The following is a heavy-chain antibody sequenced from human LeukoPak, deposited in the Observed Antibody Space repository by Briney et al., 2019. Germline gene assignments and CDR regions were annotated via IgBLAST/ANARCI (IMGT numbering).Heavy chain of an antibody. J-gene: IGHJ5*02. CDR2: INHSGST. Sequence: SETLSLTCAVYGGSFSGYYWSWLRQPPGKGLEWIGEINHSGSTNYNPSLKSRVTISVDTSKNQFSLKLSSVTAADTAVYYCARVRRYCSGGSCPVYNWFDPWGQGTLVTVSS. CDR3: ARVRRYCSGGSCPVYNWFDP. D-gene: IGHD2-15*01. CDR1: GGSFSGYY. V-gene: IGHV4-34*01.